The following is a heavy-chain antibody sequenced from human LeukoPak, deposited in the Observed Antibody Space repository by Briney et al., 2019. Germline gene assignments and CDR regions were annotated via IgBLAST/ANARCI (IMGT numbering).Heavy chain of an antibody. CDR3: ARASYSYDITGWVTFDY. V-gene: IGHV4-38-2*02. D-gene: IGHD3-22*01. Sequence: SETLSLTCTVSGYSISSGYYWGWIRQPPGKGLEWIGSIYHSGSTYYNPSLKSRVTISVDTSKNQFSLKLSSVTAADTAVYYCARASYSYDITGWVTFDYWGQGTLVTVSS. J-gene: IGHJ4*02. CDR2: IYHSGST. CDR1: GYSISSGYY.